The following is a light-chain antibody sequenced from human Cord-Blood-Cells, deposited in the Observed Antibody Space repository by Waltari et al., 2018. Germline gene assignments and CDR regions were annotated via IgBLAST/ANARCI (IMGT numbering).Light chain of an antibody. V-gene: IGKV1-33*01. CDR2: DAS. Sequence: DIKMTQSPSSLSAFVGDRVTITCQASQDISNYLNWYQQKPGKAPKLLIYDASNLETGVPSRFSGSGSGTDFTFTISSLQPEDIETYYCQQYDNLPITFGQGTRLEIK. CDR3: QQYDNLPIT. CDR1: QDISNY. J-gene: IGKJ5*01.